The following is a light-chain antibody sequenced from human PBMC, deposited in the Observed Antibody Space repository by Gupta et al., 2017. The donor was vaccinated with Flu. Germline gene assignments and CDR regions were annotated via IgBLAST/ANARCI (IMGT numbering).Light chain of an antibody. Sequence: EIVLTQSPGTLSLSPGESATLSCRASQTVGRNYLAWYQQKPSQAPRLLISGATSRATGIPDRFSGSGSGTDFTLTISRLEPEDFAVYYCQHYDGSSTFGPGTKVDIK. V-gene: IGKV3-20*01. J-gene: IGKJ3*01. CDR3: QHYDGSST. CDR1: QTVGRNY. CDR2: GAT.